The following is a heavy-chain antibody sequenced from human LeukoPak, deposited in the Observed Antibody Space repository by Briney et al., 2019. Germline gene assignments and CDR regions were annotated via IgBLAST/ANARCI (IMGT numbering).Heavy chain of an antibody. CDR2: ISWNRGSI. J-gene: IGHJ4*02. CDR3: AKDPSPIYSSGLPFDY. Sequence: GGSLRLSCAASGFTFDNYAMHWVRQAPGKGLEWVSGISWNRGSIGYADSVKGRFTISRDNAKNSLYLQMNSLRAEDTALYYCAKDPSPIYSSGLPFDYWGQGTLVTVSS. D-gene: IGHD6-19*01. CDR1: GFTFDNYA. V-gene: IGHV3-9*01.